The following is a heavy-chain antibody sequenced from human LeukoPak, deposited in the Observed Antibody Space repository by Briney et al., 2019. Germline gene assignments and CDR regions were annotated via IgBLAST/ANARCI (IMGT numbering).Heavy chain of an antibody. CDR2: ISGSGGST. CDR3: AKALRFLEWTHEGDY. Sequence: GRSLRLSCAPSGFTFSSYAMSRVRQAPGHGLEWVSAISGSGGSTYSADSAKGRLTISRDNYKSTRYLQMNSLRAEDTAVYYCAKALRFLEWTHEGDYWGQGTLVTVSS. V-gene: IGHV3-23*01. D-gene: IGHD3-3*01. J-gene: IGHJ4*02. CDR1: GFTFSSYA.